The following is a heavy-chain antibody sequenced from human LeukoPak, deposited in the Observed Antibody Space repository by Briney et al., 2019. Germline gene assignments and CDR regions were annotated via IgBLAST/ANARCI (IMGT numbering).Heavy chain of an antibody. J-gene: IGHJ4*02. CDR2: ISSSSSYI. CDR1: GFTFSSYS. V-gene: IGHV3-21*04. D-gene: IGHD3-22*01. Sequence: GGSLRLSCAASGFTFSSYSMNWVRQAPGKGLEWVSSISSSSSYIYYADSVKGRFTISRDNAKNSLYLQMNSLRAEDTAVYYCARDGSGYYYAIFDYWGQGTLVTVSS. CDR3: ARDGSGYYYAIFDY.